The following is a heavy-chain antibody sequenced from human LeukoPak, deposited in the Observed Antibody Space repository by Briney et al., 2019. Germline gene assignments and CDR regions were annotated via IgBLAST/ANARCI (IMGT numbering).Heavy chain of an antibody. CDR1: GFTFSSYW. D-gene: IGHD6-19*01. Sequence: GGSLRLSCAASGFTFSSYWMHWVRQAPGKGLVWVSRINSDGSSTSYADSVKGRFTISRDNSKNTLYLQMNSLRAEDTAVYHCVRGIAVAGYYYYMDVWGKGTTVTVSS. V-gene: IGHV3-74*01. J-gene: IGHJ6*03. CDR2: INSDGSST. CDR3: VRGIAVAGYYYYMDV.